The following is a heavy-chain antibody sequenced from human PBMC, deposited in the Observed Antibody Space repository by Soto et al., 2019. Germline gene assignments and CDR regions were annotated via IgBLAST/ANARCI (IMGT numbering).Heavy chain of an antibody. D-gene: IGHD3-3*01. J-gene: IGHJ6*03. CDR1: GGTFSSYT. CDR2: IIPILGIA. Sequence: QVQLVQSGAEVKKPGSSVKVSCKASGGTFSSYTISWVRQAPGQGLEWMGRIIPILGIANYAQKFQGRVTITADKSTSTAYVELSSLRSEDTAVYYCAREHDGVVISDYYYMDVWGKGTTVTVSS. V-gene: IGHV1-69*08. CDR3: AREHDGVVISDYYYMDV.